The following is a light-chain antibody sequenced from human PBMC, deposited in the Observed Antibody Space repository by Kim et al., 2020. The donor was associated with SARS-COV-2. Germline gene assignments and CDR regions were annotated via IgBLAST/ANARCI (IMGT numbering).Light chain of an antibody. CDR3: SSYRTSNSYV. CDR2: DVS. V-gene: IGLV2-14*03. J-gene: IGLJ1*01. CDR1: SSDVGGYNY. Sequence: QSALTQPASVSGSPGQSITISCTGTSSDVGGYNYVSWYQQHPGKAPKLLIYDVSNRPSGVSNRFSGSKSGNTASLTISGLQAEDEADYYCSSYRTSNSYVCGIGTKVTVL.